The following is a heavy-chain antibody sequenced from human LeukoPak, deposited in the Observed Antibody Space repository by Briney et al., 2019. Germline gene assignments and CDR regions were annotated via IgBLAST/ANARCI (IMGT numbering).Heavy chain of an antibody. Sequence: ASVNVSCKASGGTFSSYAISWVRQAPGQGLEWMGWISGYDGNRKYAQKFQGRVTMTTDPSTNTAYMELRSLRSDDTAVYYCARCDYVWGDYRYRPILYFDFWGQGTLVTVSS. CDR3: ARCDYVWGDYRYRPILYFDF. V-gene: IGHV1-18*01. D-gene: IGHD3-16*02. CDR2: ISGYDGNR. CDR1: GGTFSSYA. J-gene: IGHJ4*02.